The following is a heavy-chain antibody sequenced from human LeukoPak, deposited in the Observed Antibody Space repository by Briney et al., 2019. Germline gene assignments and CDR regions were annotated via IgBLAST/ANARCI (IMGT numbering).Heavy chain of an antibody. CDR3: AKGVQLCLTFDAFDI. D-gene: IGHD5-18*01. CDR2: ISGSGGST. V-gene: IGHV3-23*01. CDR1: GFTFSSYA. J-gene: IGHJ3*02. Sequence: GGSLRLSCAASGFTFSSYAMSWVRQAPEKGLEWVSAISGSGGSTYYADSVKGRFTISRDNSKNTLYLQMNSLRAEDTAVYYCAKGVQLCLTFDAFDIWGQGTMVTVSS.